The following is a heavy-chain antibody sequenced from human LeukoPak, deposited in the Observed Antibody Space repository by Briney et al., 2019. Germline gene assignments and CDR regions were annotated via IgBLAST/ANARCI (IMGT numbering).Heavy chain of an antibody. CDR2: ISYDGSNK. V-gene: IGHV3-30*04. CDR1: GITFNTYS. Sequence: QPGGSLRLSCAASGITFNTYSMHWVRQAPGKGLEWVAAISYDGSNKYYADSVKGRFTVSRDNSKNTLYLQLDSLRAEETAVYYCASQIAAAGTYLTPHYWGQGTLVTVSS. J-gene: IGHJ4*02. CDR3: ASQIAAAGTYLTPHY. D-gene: IGHD6-13*01.